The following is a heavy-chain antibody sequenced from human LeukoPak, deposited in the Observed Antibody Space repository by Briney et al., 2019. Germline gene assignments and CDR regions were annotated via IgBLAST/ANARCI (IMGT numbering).Heavy chain of an antibody. Sequence: PGRSLRLSCAASGFTFDDYAMHWVRQAPGKGLEWVSGISWNSGSIGYADSVKGRFTISRDNSKNTLHLQMNSLRAEDTAVYYCAKEVVVVITAPTEAGFDYWGQGTLVTVSS. CDR1: GFTFDDYA. D-gene: IGHD3-22*01. J-gene: IGHJ4*02. CDR2: ISWNSGSI. CDR3: AKEVVVVITAPTEAGFDY. V-gene: IGHV3-9*01.